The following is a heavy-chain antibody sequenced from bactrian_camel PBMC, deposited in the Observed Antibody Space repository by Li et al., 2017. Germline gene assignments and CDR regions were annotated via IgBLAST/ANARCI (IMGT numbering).Heavy chain of an antibody. J-gene: IGHJ4*01. CDR1: GYTYSSAC. Sequence: GGSLRLSCAASGYTYSSACMGWFRQAPGKEREGVAAIDSDGITSYADSVKGRFNISKDNAKNTVYLQMVSLKPEDTAMYYCAADFGPYCSGSYLARRSNFRGQGTQVTVS. CDR2: IDSDGIT. V-gene: IGHV3S53*01. CDR3: AADFGPYCSGSYLARRSNF. D-gene: IGHD2*01.